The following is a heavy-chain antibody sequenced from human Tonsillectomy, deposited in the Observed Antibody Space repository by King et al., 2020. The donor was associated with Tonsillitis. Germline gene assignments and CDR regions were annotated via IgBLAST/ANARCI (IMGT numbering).Heavy chain of an antibody. J-gene: IGHJ4*02. Sequence: VQLVESGGGLVQPGGSLRLSCAASGFTFSSYWMHWVRHAPGKGLVWVSRVNGDGSTTTYADSVKGRFTISRDNAKNTLFLHMNNLRAEDTAVYYCARTAYYFDYWGQGTLVTVSS. V-gene: IGHV3-74*01. CDR3: ARTAYYFDY. CDR2: VNGDGSTT. CDR1: GFTFSSYW.